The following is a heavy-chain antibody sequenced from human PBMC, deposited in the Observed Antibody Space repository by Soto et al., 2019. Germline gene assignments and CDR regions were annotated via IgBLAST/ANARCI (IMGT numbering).Heavy chain of an antibody. V-gene: IGHV4-38-2*01. J-gene: IGHJ4*02. CDR3: ARRKTTTWYVGY. CDR2: IHQSGST. Sequence: SETLSLTCAVSGYSISSGYSWGWIRQPPGKGLEWIGSIHQSGSTYYNPSLKSRVTISVDTSKNQFSLKLSSVTAADTAVYYCARRKTTTWYVGYWGQGALVTVSS. D-gene: IGHD6-13*01. CDR1: GYSISSGYS.